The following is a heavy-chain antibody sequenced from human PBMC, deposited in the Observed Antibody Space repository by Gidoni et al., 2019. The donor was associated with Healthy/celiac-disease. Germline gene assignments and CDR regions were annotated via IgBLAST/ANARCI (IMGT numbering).Heavy chain of an antibody. CDR2: ITHSGST. Sequence: QVQLQQWGAGLLKPSETLSLTCAVYGGSFSGYYWSWIRQPPGKGLEWIGEITHSGSTNYNPSLKSRVTISVDTSKNQFSLKLSSVTAADTAVYYCARGPRYSGSLKYYYGMDVWGQGTTVTVSS. CDR3: ARGPRYSGSLKYYYGMDV. D-gene: IGHD1-26*01. CDR1: GGSFSGYY. J-gene: IGHJ6*02. V-gene: IGHV4-34*01.